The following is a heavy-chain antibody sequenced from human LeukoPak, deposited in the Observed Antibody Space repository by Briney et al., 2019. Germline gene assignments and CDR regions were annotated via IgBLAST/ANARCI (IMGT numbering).Heavy chain of an antibody. D-gene: IGHD4-17*01. Sequence: GGSLRLSCAASGFTFSSYSMNWVRQAPGKGLEWVSYISSSSTIYYADSVKGRFTISRDNAKNSLYLQMNSLRAEDTAVYYCAREDLDYGDPVDWGQGTLATVSS. V-gene: IGHV3-48*04. J-gene: IGHJ4*02. CDR2: ISSSSTI. CDR1: GFTFSSYS. CDR3: AREDLDYGDPVD.